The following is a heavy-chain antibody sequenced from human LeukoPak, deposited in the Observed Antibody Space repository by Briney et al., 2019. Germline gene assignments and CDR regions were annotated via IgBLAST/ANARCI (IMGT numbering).Heavy chain of an antibody. CDR3: ARNPGVTAGRGYYYYMDV. CDR1: GFTFSNYW. D-gene: IGHD2-2*01. V-gene: IGHV3-7*01. Sequence: PGGSLRLSCGASGFTFSNYWMTWVRQAPGKGLQWVANINQDGSEKYFVDSVKGRFTISRDNAKNSLYLHMNSLRAEDTAVYYCARNPGVTAGRGYYYYMDVWGKGTTVTVSS. CDR2: INQDGSEK. J-gene: IGHJ6*03.